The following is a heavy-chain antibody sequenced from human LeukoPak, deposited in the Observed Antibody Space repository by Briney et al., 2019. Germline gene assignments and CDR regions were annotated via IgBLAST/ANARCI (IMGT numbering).Heavy chain of an antibody. CDR3: ARDYYDSSGYLN. CDR1: GGTFSSYT. J-gene: IGHJ4*02. Sequence: ASVKVSCKASGGTFSSYTISWVRQAPGQGLEWTGRIIPILGIANYAQKFQGRVTITADKSTSTAYMELSSLRSEDTAVYCCARDYYDSSGYLNWGQGTLVTVSS. V-gene: IGHV1-69*04. CDR2: IIPILGIA. D-gene: IGHD3-22*01.